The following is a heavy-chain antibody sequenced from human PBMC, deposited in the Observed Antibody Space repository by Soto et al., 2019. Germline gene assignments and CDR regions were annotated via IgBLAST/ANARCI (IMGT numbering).Heavy chain of an antibody. J-gene: IGHJ6*02. CDR1: GGSFSGYY. V-gene: IGHV4-34*01. CDR2: INHSGST. CDR3: ARDRGYYGSGSYYNVKAYYYYGMDV. Sequence: PSETLSLTCAVYGGSFSGYYWSWIRQPPGKGLEWIGEINHSGSTNYNPSRKSRVTISVDTSKNQFSLKLSSVTAADTAVYYCARDRGYYGSGSYYNVKAYYYYGMDVWGQGTTVTVSS. D-gene: IGHD3-10*01.